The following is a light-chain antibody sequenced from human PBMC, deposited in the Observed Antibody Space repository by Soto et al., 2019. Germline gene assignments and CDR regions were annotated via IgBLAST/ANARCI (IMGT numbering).Light chain of an antibody. V-gene: IGLV1-40*01. CDR3: ASWDDSLNGWL. Sequence: QSVLTQPPSVSGAPGQRVTISCTGSSSNIGAGYDVHWYQQLPGTAPKLLIFSTYQRPSGVPDRFSGSKSGTSASLAISGLQSDDEADYYCASWDDSLNGWLFGGGTKLTVL. CDR1: SSNIGAGYD. J-gene: IGLJ2*01. CDR2: STY.